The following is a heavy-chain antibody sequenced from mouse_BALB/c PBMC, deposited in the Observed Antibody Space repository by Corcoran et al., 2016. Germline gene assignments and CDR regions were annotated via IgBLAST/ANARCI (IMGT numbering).Heavy chain of an antibody. V-gene: IGHV14-3*02. CDR1: AFNIKDTY. J-gene: IGHJ3*01. D-gene: IGHD1-1*01. Sequence: EVQLQQSGAELVKPGASVKLSCTASAFNIKDTYMHWVKQRPEQGLEWIGRIDPANGNTKYDPKFQGKATITADTSSNTAYLQLSSLTSEDTAVYYCYYYGSSYWFAYWGQGTLVTVSA. CDR3: YYYGSSYWFAY. CDR2: IDPANGNT.